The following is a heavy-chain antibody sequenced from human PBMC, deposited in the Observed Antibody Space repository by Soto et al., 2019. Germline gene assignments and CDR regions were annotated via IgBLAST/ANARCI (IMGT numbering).Heavy chain of an antibody. Sequence: QVQLVESGGGVVQPGRSLRLSCAASGLTFSSYGMHWVRQAPGKGLEWVAVISYDGSNKYYADSVKGRLTISRDNSKNTLYLQMNSLRAEDTAVYYCAKDAGGSYAFDYYYYGMDVWGQGTTVTVSS. V-gene: IGHV3-30*18. J-gene: IGHJ6*02. CDR2: ISYDGSNK. CDR3: AKDAGGSYAFDYYYYGMDV. D-gene: IGHD1-26*01. CDR1: GLTFSSYG.